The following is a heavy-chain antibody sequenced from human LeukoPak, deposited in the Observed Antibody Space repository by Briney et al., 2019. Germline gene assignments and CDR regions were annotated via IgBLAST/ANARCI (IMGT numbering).Heavy chain of an antibody. J-gene: IGHJ4*02. CDR1: GYTFTSYY. CDR2: INPSGGST. V-gene: IGHV1-46*01. CDR3: ASPGEKDYYLDY. Sequence: APVKVSCKASGYTFTSYYIHWVRQAPGPRAEWMGIINPSGGSTSYAQKFQGRVTMTRDTSTSTVYMELSSLRSEDTAVYYCASPGEKDYYLDYWGQGTLVTVSS. D-gene: IGHD3-16*01.